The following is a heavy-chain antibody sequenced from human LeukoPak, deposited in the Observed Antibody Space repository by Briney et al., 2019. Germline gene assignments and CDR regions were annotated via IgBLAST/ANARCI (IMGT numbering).Heavy chain of an antibody. D-gene: IGHD3-3*01. V-gene: IGHV3-7*01. CDR3: ASQPYDFWSGYLRAGFFDY. J-gene: IGHJ4*02. CDR2: IKQDGSEK. Sequence: GGSLRLSCAASGFTFSSYWMSWVRQAPGKGLEWVANIKQDGSEKYYVDSVKGRFTISRDNAKNSLYLQTNSLRAEDTAVYYCASQPYDFWSGYLRAGFFDYWGQGTLVTVSS. CDR1: GFTFSSYW.